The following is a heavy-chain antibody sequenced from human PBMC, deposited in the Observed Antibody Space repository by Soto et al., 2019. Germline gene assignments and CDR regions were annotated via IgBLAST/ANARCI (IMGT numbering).Heavy chain of an antibody. CDR3: ARDVYGRYTYGSGDY. J-gene: IGHJ4*02. D-gene: IGHD5-18*01. CDR1: GFMFSAYW. Sequence: GGSLRLSCAASGFMFSAYWMSWVRQAPGKGLEWVANIHGDGGKIYYVDSVKGRFTISRDNAKRSLYLQMNSLRAEDTAVYYCARDVYGRYTYGSGDYWGQGDLVTVSS. CDR2: IHGDGGKI. V-gene: IGHV3-7*01.